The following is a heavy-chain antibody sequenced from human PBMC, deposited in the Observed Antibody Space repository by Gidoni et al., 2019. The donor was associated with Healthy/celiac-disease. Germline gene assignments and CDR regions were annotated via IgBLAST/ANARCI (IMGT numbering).Heavy chain of an antibody. D-gene: IGHD3-10*01. Sequence: QVQLQELGPGLVTPSQALSLTCTVSGGSISSGDYYWSGIRQPPGKGLEWIGYIYYSGSTYYNPSLKSRVTISVDTSKTQFSLKLSSVTAADTAVYYCAREGRGITMVRGVRIWYYYGMDVWGQGTTVTVSS. CDR3: AREGRGITMVRGVRIWYYYGMDV. V-gene: IGHV4-30-4*01. CDR2: IYYSGST. CDR1: GGSISSGDYY. J-gene: IGHJ6*02.